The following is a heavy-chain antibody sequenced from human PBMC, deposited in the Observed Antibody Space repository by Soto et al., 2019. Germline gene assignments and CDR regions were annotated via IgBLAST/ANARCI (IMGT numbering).Heavy chain of an antibody. D-gene: IGHD6-13*01. CDR1: GFTVSSNY. Sequence: PGGSLRLSCAASGFTVSSNYMNWVRQAPGKGLEWVSVINSGGSTYYADSVKGRFTISRDNSKNTLYLQMNSLRAEDTAVYYCARDRGSSWYYFDYWGQCTLVTVSS. CDR2: INSGGST. V-gene: IGHV3-53*01. CDR3: ARDRGSSWYYFDY. J-gene: IGHJ4*02.